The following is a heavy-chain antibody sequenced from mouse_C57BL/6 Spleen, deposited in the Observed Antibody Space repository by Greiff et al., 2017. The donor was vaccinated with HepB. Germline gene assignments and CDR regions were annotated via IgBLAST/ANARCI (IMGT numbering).Heavy chain of an antibody. CDR2: ISSGGDYI. Sequence: EVQRVESGEGLVKPGGSLKLSCAASGFTFSSYAMSWVRQTPEKRLEWVAYISSGGDYIYYADTVKGRFTISRDNARNTLYLQMSILKSEDTAMYYCTRVGAGNCYVYDQGAWFAYWGPGTLVTVSA. D-gene: IGHD2-2*01. V-gene: IGHV5-9-1*02. CDR3: TRVGAGNCYVYDQGAWFAY. CDR1: GFTFSSYA. J-gene: IGHJ3*01.